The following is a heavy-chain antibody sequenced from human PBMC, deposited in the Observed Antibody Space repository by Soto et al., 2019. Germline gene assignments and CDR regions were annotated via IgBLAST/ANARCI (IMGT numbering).Heavy chain of an antibody. CDR2: ITDSGSGT. V-gene: IGHV3-23*01. CDR3: AKADYAGSYDDAFDI. CDR1: GLIFRDYA. Sequence: EVQLLESGGDSVQPGGSVRLSCAASGLIFRDYAMNWVRQAPGKGLEWVSVITDSGSGTYYADSVKGRFTISRDNSKNTLYLQMNSLRADDTAIYYCAKADYAGSYDDAFDIWGRGTMVTVS. J-gene: IGHJ3*02. D-gene: IGHD3-10*01.